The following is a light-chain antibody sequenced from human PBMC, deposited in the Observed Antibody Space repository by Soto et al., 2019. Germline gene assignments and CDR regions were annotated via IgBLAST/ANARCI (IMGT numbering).Light chain of an antibody. V-gene: IGKV1-5*03. CDR3: QQYSPYSYT. J-gene: IGKJ2*01. CDR1: QSTSSW. CDR2: KTS. Sequence: DIQMTQSPSTLSASVGDRVTITCRASQSTSSWLAWYQQKPGKAPKLLIYKTSTLESGVPSRFSASGAGTEFTLTIGCLQPDDFATYYCQQYSPYSYTFGQGTKLEIK.